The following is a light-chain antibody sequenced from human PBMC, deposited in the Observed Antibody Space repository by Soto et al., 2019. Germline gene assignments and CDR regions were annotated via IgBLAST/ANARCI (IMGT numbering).Light chain of an antibody. V-gene: IGKV3-11*01. J-gene: IGKJ4*01. CDR2: EAS. CDR1: QSVGNN. Sequence: EIVLTQSPATLSLSPGERATLSCGASQSVGNNLVWYQQKPGQAPGLLIYEASTRATGIPARFSGSGSGTDFTLTISSLEPEDFAVYYCQQHANWPLTFGGGTKVEIK. CDR3: QQHANWPLT.